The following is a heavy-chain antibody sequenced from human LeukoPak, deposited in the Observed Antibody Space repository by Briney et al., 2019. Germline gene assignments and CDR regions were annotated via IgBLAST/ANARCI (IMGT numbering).Heavy chain of an antibody. CDR2: ISAYNGNT. CDR1: GYTFTSYG. J-gene: IGHJ5*02. Sequence: ASVKVSCKASGYTFTSYGISWVRQAPGQGLEWMGWISAYNGNTNYAQKLQGRVTMTTDTSTSTAYMELRSLRSEDTAVYYCARDVHYYDSSGYGGANWFDHWGQGTLVTVSS. V-gene: IGHV1-18*01. D-gene: IGHD3-22*01. CDR3: ARDVHYYDSSGYGGANWFDH.